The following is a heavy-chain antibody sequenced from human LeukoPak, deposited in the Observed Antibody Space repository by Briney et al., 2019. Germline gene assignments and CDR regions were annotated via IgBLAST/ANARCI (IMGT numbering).Heavy chain of an antibody. J-gene: IGHJ4*02. V-gene: IGHV5-51*01. CDR1: GYRFNIYW. CDR2: VHPGDSDT. CDR3: ARYVVVPAASFDY. D-gene: IGHD2-2*01. Sequence: GESLKISCKASGYRFNIYWIGWVRQMPGKGLEWLGIVHPGDSDTRYSPSFQGQVNISADKSISTAYLQWSSLKASDTAMYYCARYVVVPAASFDYWGQGTLVTVSS.